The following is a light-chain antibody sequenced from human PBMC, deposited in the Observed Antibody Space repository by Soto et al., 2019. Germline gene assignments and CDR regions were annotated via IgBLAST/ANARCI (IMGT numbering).Light chain of an antibody. V-gene: IGKV3-15*01. CDR1: QAIDNT. CDR2: DAS. CDR3: QHYNYWPYT. J-gene: IGKJ2*01. Sequence: EIVMTQSPSTLSLSPGERATLSCRAIQAIDNTLAWYQRKPGQAPRLLIYDASTRATGVPARFSGSGSGTDFTLTISSLQSEDFAVYYCQHYNYWPYTFGQGTKVDIK.